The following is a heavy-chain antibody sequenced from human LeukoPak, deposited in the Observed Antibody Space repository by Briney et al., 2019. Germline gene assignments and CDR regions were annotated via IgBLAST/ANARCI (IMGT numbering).Heavy chain of an antibody. CDR1: GGSISSYY. D-gene: IGHD3-16*01. CDR2: IYYSGST. Sequence: PSETLSLTCTVSGGSISSYYWSWIRQPPGKGLEWIGYIYYSGSTNYNPSLKSRVTISVDTSKNQFSLKLSSVTAADTAVYYWARDGVGGDDAFDIWGQGTMVTVSS. CDR3: ARDGVGGDDAFDI. J-gene: IGHJ3*02. V-gene: IGHV4-59*01.